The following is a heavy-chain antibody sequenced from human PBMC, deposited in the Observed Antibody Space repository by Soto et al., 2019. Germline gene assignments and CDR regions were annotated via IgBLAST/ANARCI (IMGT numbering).Heavy chain of an antibody. D-gene: IGHD3-9*01. Sequence: QVQLVQSGAEVEKPGASVKVSCKASGYNFATYGISWVRQAPGQGLEWMGWINPANGNTNYAQKFRARTTLTSDTSPNTVYMDLRSLRSDDAAVYFCARTPILPERGLDSWGQGTLVSVSS. CDR2: INPANGNT. V-gene: IGHV1-18*01. CDR1: GYNFATYG. J-gene: IGHJ4*02. CDR3: ARTPILPERGLDS.